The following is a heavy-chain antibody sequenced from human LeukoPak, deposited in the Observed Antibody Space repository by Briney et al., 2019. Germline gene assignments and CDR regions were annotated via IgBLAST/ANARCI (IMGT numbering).Heavy chain of an antibody. V-gene: IGHV4-59*12. CDR3: ARDGMTTVTTVRYFDL. Sequence: PSETLSLTCTVSGGSISSYYWSWIRQPPGKGLEWIGYIYYSGSTNYNPSLKSRVTISVDTSKNQFSLKLSSVTAADTAVYYCARDGMTTVTTVRYFDLWGRGTLVTVSP. D-gene: IGHD4-11*01. J-gene: IGHJ2*01. CDR2: IYYSGST. CDR1: GGSISSYY.